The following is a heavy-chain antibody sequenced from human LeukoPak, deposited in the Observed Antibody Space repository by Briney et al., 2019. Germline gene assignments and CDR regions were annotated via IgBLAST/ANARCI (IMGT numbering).Heavy chain of an antibody. D-gene: IGHD3-10*01. CDR3: AKHYGSGTYHNYFTY. Sequence: GGSLRLSCAASGFSFSSYALSWVRQAPGRGLEWVSAISDSGGRTYYADFVKGRFTISRDNSENTLFLQMSSLRAEDTATYYCAKHYGSGTYHNYFTYCGQGTLVSVSS. CDR1: GFSFSSYA. CDR2: ISDSGGRT. J-gene: IGHJ4*02. V-gene: IGHV3-23*01.